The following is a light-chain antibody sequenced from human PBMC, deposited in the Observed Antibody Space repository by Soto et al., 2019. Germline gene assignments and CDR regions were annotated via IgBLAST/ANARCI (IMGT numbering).Light chain of an antibody. Sequence: EIVLSLSPATLSLSPGERTTLSCRASPSVTNYLAWYQQKPGQAPRLLIYDAIIRAPDVPARFSGSWSGTEFTLTINSLQSEDFAVYYCQQYDSWPLTFGGGAIVDIK. CDR2: DAI. CDR3: QQYDSWPLT. V-gene: IGKV3-15*01. J-gene: IGKJ4*01. CDR1: PSVTNY.